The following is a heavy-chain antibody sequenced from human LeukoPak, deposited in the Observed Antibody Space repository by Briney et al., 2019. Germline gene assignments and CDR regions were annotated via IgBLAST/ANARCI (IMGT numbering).Heavy chain of an antibody. V-gene: IGHV1-2*04. Sequence: GASVKVSCKASGYTFTGYYMHWVRQAPGQGLEWMGWIDPNSGGTNYAQKFQGWVTMTRDTSISTAYMELSRLRSDDTAVYYCARGTYSSSWYDYWGQGTLVTVSS. CDR2: IDPNSGGT. J-gene: IGHJ4*02. CDR1: GYTFTGYY. D-gene: IGHD6-13*01. CDR3: ARGTYSSSWYDY.